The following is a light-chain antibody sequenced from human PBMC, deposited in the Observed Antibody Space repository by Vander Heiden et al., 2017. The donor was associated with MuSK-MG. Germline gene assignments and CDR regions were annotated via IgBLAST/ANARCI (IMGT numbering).Light chain of an antibody. V-gene: IGKV3D-20*01. CDR3: QQYGSSLFT. J-gene: IGKJ3*01. CDR2: DAS. CDR1: QSVSSSY. Sequence: EIVLTQSPATLSLSPGERATLSCRASQSVSSSYLAWYQQKPGLAPRLLIYDASSRATGIPDRFSGSGSGTDFTLTISRLQPEDFAVYYCQQYGSSLFTFGPGTKVXIK.